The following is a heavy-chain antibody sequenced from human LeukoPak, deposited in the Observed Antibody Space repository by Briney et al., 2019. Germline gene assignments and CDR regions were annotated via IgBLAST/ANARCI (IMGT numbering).Heavy chain of an antibody. CDR2: ISSGSGTM. CDR1: GFTFNNYI. D-gene: IGHD5-18*01. Sequence: PGGSLRLSCAASGFTFNNYIMTWVGQGPGRGLEGVSYISSGSGTMYYADSVKGRFTISRDNAKKSLYLQMNSLRDEDTAVYYCARAVLGYSWVYDYWGQGTLVTVSS. V-gene: IGHV3-48*02. CDR3: ARAVLGYSWVYDY. J-gene: IGHJ4*02.